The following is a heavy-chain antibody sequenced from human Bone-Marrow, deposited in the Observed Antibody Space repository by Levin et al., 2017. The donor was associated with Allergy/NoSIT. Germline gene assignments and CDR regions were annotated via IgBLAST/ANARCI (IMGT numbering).Heavy chain of an antibody. V-gene: IGHV1-46*01. CDR3: ARDLTYYYDSSGYVFGY. Sequence: GASVKVSCKASGYTFTSYYMHWVRQAPGQGLEWMGIINPSGGSTSYAQKFQGRVTMTRDTSTSTVYMELSSLRSEDTAVYYCARDLTYYYDSSGYVFGYWGQGTLVTVS. J-gene: IGHJ4*02. D-gene: IGHD3-22*01. CDR1: GYTFTSYY. CDR2: INPSGGST.